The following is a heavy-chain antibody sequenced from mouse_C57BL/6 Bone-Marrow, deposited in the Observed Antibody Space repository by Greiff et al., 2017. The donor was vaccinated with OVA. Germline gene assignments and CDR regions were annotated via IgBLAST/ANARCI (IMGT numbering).Heavy chain of an antibody. Sequence: EVQLVESGPGLAKPSQTLSLTCSVTGYSITSDYWNWVRKFPGNKLEYMGYISYSGSTYYNPSRKSRISITRDTSKNQYYLQLNSVTTEDTATYYCARRSLYYRVYFDYWGQGTTLTVSS. V-gene: IGHV3-8*01. CDR2: ISYSGST. CDR3: ARRSLYYRVYFDY. D-gene: IGHD2-1*01. CDR1: GYSITSDY. J-gene: IGHJ2*01.